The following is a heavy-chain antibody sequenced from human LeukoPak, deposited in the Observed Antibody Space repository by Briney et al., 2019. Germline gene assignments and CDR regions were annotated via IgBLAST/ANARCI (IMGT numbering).Heavy chain of an antibody. CDR1: GGTFSSYA. V-gene: IGHV1-69*05. D-gene: IGHD3-3*01. J-gene: IGHJ4*02. CDR2: IIPIFGTA. CDR3: ARRDYDFWSGYYRFDY. Sequence: GASVKVSCKASGGTFSSYAISWVRQAPGQGLEWMGGIIPIFGTANYAQKFQGRVTITTDESTSTAYMELSSLRSEDTAVYYCARRDYDFWSGYYRFDYWGQGTLVTVSS.